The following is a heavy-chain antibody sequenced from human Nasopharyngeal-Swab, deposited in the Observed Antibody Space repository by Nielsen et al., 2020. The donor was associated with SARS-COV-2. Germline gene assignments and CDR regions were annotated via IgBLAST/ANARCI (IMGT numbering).Heavy chain of an antibody. Sequence: ASVKVSCKVSGYTLTGYSMHWVRQAPGQGLEWMGWINPNSGGTNYAQKFQGRVTMTRDTSINTAYMELSRLRSDETAIYYCARESMGDYFDYWGQGTLVTVSS. J-gene: IGHJ4*02. CDR1: GYTLTGYS. V-gene: IGHV1-2*02. CDR3: ARESMGDYFDY. CDR2: INPNSGGT. D-gene: IGHD1-26*01.